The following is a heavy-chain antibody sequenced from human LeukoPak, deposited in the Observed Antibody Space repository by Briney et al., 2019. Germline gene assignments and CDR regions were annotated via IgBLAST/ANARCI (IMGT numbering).Heavy chain of an antibody. V-gene: IGHV3-53*01. CDR1: GFTFSSYA. J-gene: IGHJ4*02. D-gene: IGHD1-26*01. CDR3: ARVLWELLGRGGSYYFDY. Sequence: GGSLRLSCAASGFTFSSYAMSWVRQAPGKGLEWVAVIYSGGSTYYADSVKGRFTISRDNSKNTLYLQVTSQRPGDTAVYYCARVLWELLGRGGSYYFDYWGQGTLVTVSS. CDR2: IYSGGST.